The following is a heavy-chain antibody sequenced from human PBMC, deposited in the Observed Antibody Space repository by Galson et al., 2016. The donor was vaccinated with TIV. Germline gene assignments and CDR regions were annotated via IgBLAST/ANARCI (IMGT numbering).Heavy chain of an antibody. Sequence: SETLSLTCSVSGDSINSGRYYWAWVRQSPGKGLEWLGSIFYPRSTHDNPSVESPLIISVDRSKSKFSRRLRSVTASATAVYYCVRRNAMVRLDFYFWGQGTPVTVSS. V-gene: IGHV4-39*01. J-gene: IGHJ4*02. CDR3: VRRNAMVRLDFYF. D-gene: IGHD5-18*01. CDR1: GDSINSGRYY. CDR2: IFYPRST.